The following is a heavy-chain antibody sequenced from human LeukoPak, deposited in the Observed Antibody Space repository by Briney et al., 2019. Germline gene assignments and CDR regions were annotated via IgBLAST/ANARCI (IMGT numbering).Heavy chain of an antibody. D-gene: IGHD2-2*01. V-gene: IGHV1-69*13. CDR3: VRYCSSTSCPHGAFDI. J-gene: IGHJ3*02. CDR1: GGTFTCYA. CDR2: IIPIFGTA. Sequence: ASVKVSCKASGGTFTCYAISWVRQAPGQGLEWMGGIIPIFGTANYAQKFQGRVTITADESTSTAYMELSSLRSEDTAVYYCVRYCSSTSCPHGAFDIWGQGTMVTVSS.